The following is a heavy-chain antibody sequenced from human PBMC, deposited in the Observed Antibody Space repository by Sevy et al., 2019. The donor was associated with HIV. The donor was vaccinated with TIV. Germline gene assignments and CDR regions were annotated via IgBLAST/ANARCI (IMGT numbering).Heavy chain of an antibody. V-gene: IGHV4-39*01. CDR1: GGSISGRSYY. Sequence: SETLSLTCSVSGGSISGRSYYWGWIRQPPGKGLEWIGNIYHTGSTYYNPSLKSRVTVSVDTSKKQFSLNLAAVTAADTAVYYCHLSLGYRYGLYYWSQGTLVTVSS. J-gene: IGHJ4*02. CDR2: IYHTGST. D-gene: IGHD5-18*01. CDR3: HLSLGYRYGLYY.